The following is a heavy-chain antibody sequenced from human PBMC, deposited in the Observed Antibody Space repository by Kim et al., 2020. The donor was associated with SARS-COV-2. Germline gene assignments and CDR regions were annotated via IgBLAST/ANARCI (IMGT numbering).Heavy chain of an antibody. V-gene: IGHV1-3*01. D-gene: IGHD3-10*01. CDR2: INAGNGNT. CDR1: GYTFTSYA. CDR3: ARNGESYYGSGSNNWFDP. J-gene: IGHJ5*02. Sequence: ASVKVSCKASGYTFTSYAMHWVRQAPGQRLEWMGWINAGNGNTKYSQKFQGRVTITRDTSASTAYMELSSLRSEDTAVYYCARNGESYYGSGSNNWFDPWGQGTLVTVSS.